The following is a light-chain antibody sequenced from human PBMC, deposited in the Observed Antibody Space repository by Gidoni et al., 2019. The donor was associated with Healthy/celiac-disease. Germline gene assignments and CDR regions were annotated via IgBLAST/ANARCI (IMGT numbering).Light chain of an antibody. CDR1: QSVSSSY. Sequence: EIVLTQSPGTLSLSPGERATLSCRARQSVSSSYLAWYQQKPGQAPRLLIYGASSRATGIPDRFSGSGSGTDFTLTISRLEPEDFAVYYCQQYGTFGPGTKVDIK. CDR2: GAS. V-gene: IGKV3-20*01. J-gene: IGKJ3*01. CDR3: QQYGT.